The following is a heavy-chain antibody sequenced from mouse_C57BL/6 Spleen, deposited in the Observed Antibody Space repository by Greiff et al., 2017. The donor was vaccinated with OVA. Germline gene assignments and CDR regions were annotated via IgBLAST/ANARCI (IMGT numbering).Heavy chain of an antibody. D-gene: IGHD1-1*01. CDR1: GYTFTDYY. CDR2: INPNNGGT. V-gene: IGHV1-26*01. J-gene: IGHJ3*01. Sequence: EVQLQQSGPELVKPGASVKISCKASGYTFTDYYMNWVKQSHGKSLEWIGDINPNNGGTSYNQKFKGKATLTVEKSSSTAYMELRSLTSEDSAVYYCARAGYYGSSYVSWFAYWGQGTLVTVSA. CDR3: ARAGYYGSSYVSWFAY.